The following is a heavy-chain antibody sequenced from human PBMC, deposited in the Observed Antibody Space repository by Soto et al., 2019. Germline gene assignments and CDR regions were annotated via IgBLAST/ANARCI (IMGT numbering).Heavy chain of an antibody. V-gene: IGHV3-23*01. Sequence: QPGGSLRLSCAASGFTFSSYAMSWVRQAPGKGLEWVSAISGSGGSTYYADSVKGRFTISRDNSKNTLYLQMNSLRAEDTAVYYCAKTKRNFIVGATEVGYFDYWGQGTLVTVSS. CDR3: AKTKRNFIVGATEVGYFDY. J-gene: IGHJ4*02. CDR2: ISGSGGST. D-gene: IGHD1-26*01. CDR1: GFTFSSYA.